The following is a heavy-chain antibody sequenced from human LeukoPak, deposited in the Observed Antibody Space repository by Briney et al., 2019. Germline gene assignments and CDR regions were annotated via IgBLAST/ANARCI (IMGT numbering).Heavy chain of an antibody. CDR1: GFTFSAYE. J-gene: IGHJ5*02. CDR3: ARVCPLLRYFDWLSAGRDNWFDP. D-gene: IGHD3-9*01. V-gene: IGHV3-48*03. Sequence: GGSLRLSCAASGFTFSAYEMNWVRQAPGKGLEWVSYISSSDSTIYYADSVKGRFTISRDNAKNSLYLQMNSLRAEDTAVYYCARVCPLLRYFDWLSAGRDNWFDPWGQGTLVTVSS. CDR2: ISSSDSTI.